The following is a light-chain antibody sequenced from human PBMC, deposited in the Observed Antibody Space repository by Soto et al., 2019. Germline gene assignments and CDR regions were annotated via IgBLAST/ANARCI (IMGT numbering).Light chain of an antibody. V-gene: IGKV3-20*01. CDR3: QQYGSSPWT. CDR2: GAS. CDR1: QSVSSSY. J-gene: IGKJ1*01. Sequence: EIVLTQSPGTLALCPGERATLSCRASQSVSSSYLAWYQQKPGQAPRLLIYGASSRATGIPDRFSGSGSGTDFTFTISRLEPEDFAVYYCQQYGSSPWTFGQGTKV.